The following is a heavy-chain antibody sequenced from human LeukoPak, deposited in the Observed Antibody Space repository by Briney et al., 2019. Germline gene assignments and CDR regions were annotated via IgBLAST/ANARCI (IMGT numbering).Heavy chain of an antibody. CDR1: GVSISSYY. D-gene: IGHD2-8*02. CDR3: ASGTGQVGSLGNYFDY. V-gene: IGHV4-4*07. CDR2: VYISGSA. J-gene: IGHJ4*01. Sequence: KTSETLSLTCTVSGVSISSYYWSWIRQPAGKGLEWIGRVYISGSANYSPSLRSRVTMSVDTSKKQFSLRLSSVTAADTAVYYCASGTGQVGSLGNYFDYWGHGTLVTVSS.